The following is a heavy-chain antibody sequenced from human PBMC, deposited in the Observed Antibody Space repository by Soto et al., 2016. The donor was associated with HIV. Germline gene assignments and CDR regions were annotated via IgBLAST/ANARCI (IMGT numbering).Heavy chain of an antibody. D-gene: IGHD3-10*01. V-gene: IGHV3-7*01. Sequence: EVQLVESGGGLVQPGGSLRLSCAASGFIFSSYWMSWVRQAPGKGLEWVANIKHDGSEKYYVDSVKGRFTISRDNVENSLYLQMNSLRAEDTAVYYCARGDYYDSGSYYNYWGQGILVTVSS. J-gene: IGHJ4*02. CDR1: GFIFSSYW. CDR2: IKHDGSEK. CDR3: ARGDYYDSGSYYNY.